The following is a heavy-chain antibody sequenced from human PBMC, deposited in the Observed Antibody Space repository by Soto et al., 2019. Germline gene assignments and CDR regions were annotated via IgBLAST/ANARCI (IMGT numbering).Heavy chain of an antibody. V-gene: IGHV3-23*01. Sequence: GGSLRLSCAASGFTFSSYAMSWVRQAPGKGLEWVSAISGSGGSTYYADSVKGRFTISRDNSKNTLYLQMNSLRAEDTAVYYCAKGGHITIFGVASDYYYYGMDVWGQGTTVTVSS. CDR1: GFTFSSYA. J-gene: IGHJ6*02. D-gene: IGHD3-3*01. CDR2: ISGSGGST. CDR3: AKGGHITIFGVASDYYYYGMDV.